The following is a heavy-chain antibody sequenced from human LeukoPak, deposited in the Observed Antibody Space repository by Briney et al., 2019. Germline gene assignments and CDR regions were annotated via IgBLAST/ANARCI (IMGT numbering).Heavy chain of an antibody. V-gene: IGHV3-9*01. CDR1: GFTFDDYA. CDR3: AKASALGYCSGGSCYRTSNYYYGMDV. J-gene: IGHJ6*02. Sequence: GGSLRLSCAASGFTFDDYAMHWVRQAPGKGLEWVSGISWNSGSIGYADSVKGRFTISRGNAKNSLYLQMNSLRAEDTALYYCAKASALGYCSGGSCYRTSNYYYGMDVWGQGTTVTVS. CDR2: ISWNSGSI. D-gene: IGHD2-15*01.